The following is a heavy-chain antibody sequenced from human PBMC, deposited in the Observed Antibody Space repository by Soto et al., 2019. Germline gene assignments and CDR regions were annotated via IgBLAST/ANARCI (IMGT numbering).Heavy chain of an antibody. J-gene: IGHJ6*02. D-gene: IGHD5-18*01. V-gene: IGHV1-69*13. CDR3: ARDRGYSYGYYYYYGMDV. CDR2: IIPIFGTA. Sequence: SVKVSCKASGGTFSSYAISWVRQAPGQGLEWMGGIIPIFGTANYAQKFQGRVTITADESTSTAYMELSSLRSEDTAVYYCARDRGYSYGYYYYYGMDVWGQGTTVTVSS. CDR1: GGTFSSYA.